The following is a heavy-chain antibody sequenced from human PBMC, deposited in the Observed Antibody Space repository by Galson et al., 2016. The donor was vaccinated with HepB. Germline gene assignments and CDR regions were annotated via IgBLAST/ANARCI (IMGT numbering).Heavy chain of an antibody. CDR2: MYPGASDT. Sequence: QSGAEVKKPGESLKISCQGSGYRFTNNWIHWVRQMPGKGLEWMGFMYPGASDTRYSPSFPGQVPFSADKSISTAYLQWSSLKASDTGIYYCARPVNLVRERGEKSYFYGMDVWGQGTTVTVSS. J-gene: IGHJ6*01. CDR1: GYRFTNNW. V-gene: IGHV5-51*01. D-gene: IGHD3-10*01. CDR3: ARPVNLVRERGEKSYFYGMDV.